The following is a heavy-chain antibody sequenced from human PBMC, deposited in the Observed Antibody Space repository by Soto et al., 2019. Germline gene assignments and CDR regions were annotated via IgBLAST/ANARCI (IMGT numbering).Heavy chain of an antibody. D-gene: IGHD4-4*01. CDR2: IYPDNSNT. Sequence: GESLKISYKASGYSFPGYWIGWVRQMPGKGLEWMGIIYPDNSNTRYSPSFQGQVTISADKSISTAYLQWSSLKASDTAMYYCARQAATVTTVPLLYFDPWGQGTLVTVSS. V-gene: IGHV5-51*01. J-gene: IGHJ5*02. CDR1: GYSFPGYW. CDR3: ARQAATVTTVPLLYFDP.